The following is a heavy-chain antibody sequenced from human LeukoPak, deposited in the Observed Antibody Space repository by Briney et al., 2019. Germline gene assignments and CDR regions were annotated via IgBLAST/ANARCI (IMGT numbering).Heavy chain of an antibody. V-gene: IGHV3-30*18. CDR3: AKGPVDPWVGSYDSSGYSDGFDY. D-gene: IGHD3-22*01. J-gene: IGHJ4*02. Sequence: GGSLRLSCAASGFTFSSYGMHWVRQAPGKGLEWVAVISYDGSNKYYADSVKGRFTISRDNSKNTLYLQMNSLRAEDTAVYYCAKGPVDPWVGSYDSSGYSDGFDYWGQGTLVTVSS. CDR2: ISYDGSNK. CDR1: GFTFSSYG.